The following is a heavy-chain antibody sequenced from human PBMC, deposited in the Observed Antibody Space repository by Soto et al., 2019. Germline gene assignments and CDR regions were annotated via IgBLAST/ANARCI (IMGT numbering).Heavy chain of an antibody. CDR3: AHRLGGSSWNDGFFDF. J-gene: IGHJ4*02. Sequence: QITLKESGPTLVEPTEALALTCSFSGFSLTTSPVGVGWFRQPPGKALEWLAVIYWDGDKRYNPSLKTRISMTKDTSRNQVALTMTDMEPKYTATYFCAHRLGGSSWNDGFFDFWGQGFPVTVS. CDR1: GFSLTTSPVG. D-gene: IGHD1-1*01. CDR2: IYWDGDK. V-gene: IGHV2-5*02.